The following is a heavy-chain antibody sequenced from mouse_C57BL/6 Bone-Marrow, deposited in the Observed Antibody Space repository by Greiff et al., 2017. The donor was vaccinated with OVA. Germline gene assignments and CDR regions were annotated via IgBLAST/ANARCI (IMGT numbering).Heavy chain of an antibody. CDR1: GYTFTSYG. CDR3: ASRIYYYGSSEAY. CDR2: IYPRSGNN. J-gene: IGHJ3*01. D-gene: IGHD1-1*01. Sequence: QVQLQQSGAELARPGASVKLSCKASGYTFTSYGISWVKQRTGKGLEWIGEIYPRSGNNYYNEKFKGKATLTADKSSSQAYMELRSLTSEDSAVYFCASRIYYYGSSEAYGGQGTLVTVSA. V-gene: IGHV1-81*01.